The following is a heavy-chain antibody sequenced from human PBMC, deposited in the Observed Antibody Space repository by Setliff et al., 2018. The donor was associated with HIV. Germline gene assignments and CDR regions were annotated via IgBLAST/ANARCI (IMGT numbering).Heavy chain of an antibody. J-gene: IGHJ6*03. CDR2: VYYSGST. V-gene: IGHV4-59*01. CDR3: ARGNYDTSDYYTNFYYYYMDV. CDR1: GDPIRTYY. Sequence: SETLSLTCTVSGDPIRTYYWSWVRKPPGKGLEWIGYVYYSGSTSYSPSLRGRVTMSVDPSKNQFSLKLNSVTAADTAIYYCARGNYDTSDYYTNFYYYYMDVWGKGTAVTISS. D-gene: IGHD3-22*01.